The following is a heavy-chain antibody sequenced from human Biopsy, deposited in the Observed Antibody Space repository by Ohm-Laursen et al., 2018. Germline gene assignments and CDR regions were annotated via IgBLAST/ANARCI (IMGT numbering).Heavy chain of an antibody. CDR3: ARGPHSGSHSCFDY. J-gene: IGHJ4*02. CDR1: GGTFSNYG. D-gene: IGHD1-26*01. V-gene: IGHV1-69*13. Sequence: ASVKVSCKAPGGTFSNYGVNWVRQAPGQGLEWLGGIIPMFGTANYAQMFQGRVTISADESTSTSYMELSSLTTEDTAIYYCARGPHSGSHSCFDYWGRGTPVTVSS. CDR2: IIPMFGTA.